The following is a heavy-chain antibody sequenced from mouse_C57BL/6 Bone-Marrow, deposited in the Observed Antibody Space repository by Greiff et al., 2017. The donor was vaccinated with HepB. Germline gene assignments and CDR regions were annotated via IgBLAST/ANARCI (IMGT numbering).Heavy chain of an antibody. CDR3: AREDYYGSCFDY. CDR1: GYTFTSYW. V-gene: IGHV1-50*01. J-gene: IGHJ2*01. D-gene: IGHD1-1*01. Sequence: QVQLQQPGAELVKPGASVKLSCKASGYTFTSYWMQWVKQRPGQGLEWIGEIDPSDSYTNYNQKFKGKATLTVDTSSSTAYMQLSSLTSEDSAVYYCAREDYYGSCFDYWGQGTTLTVSS. CDR2: IDPSDSYT.